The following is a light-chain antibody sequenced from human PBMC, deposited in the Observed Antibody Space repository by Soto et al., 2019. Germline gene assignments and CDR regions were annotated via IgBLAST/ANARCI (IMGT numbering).Light chain of an antibody. CDR3: QQYYNWPLT. J-gene: IGKJ4*01. Sequence: ETVMTQSPATLSVSPGERATLSCRASQSVANSLAWYQQKLGQAPRLLIYGASTRATDIPARFSGSGSGTEFTLTISSLQSEDFAVYYCQQYYNWPLTFGGGTRVEIK. V-gene: IGKV3-15*01. CDR2: GAS. CDR1: QSVANS.